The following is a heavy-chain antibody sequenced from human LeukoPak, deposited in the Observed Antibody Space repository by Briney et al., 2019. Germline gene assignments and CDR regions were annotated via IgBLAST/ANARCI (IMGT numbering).Heavy chain of an antibody. Sequence: PGGSLRLSCAASGFTFSKFALSWVRQAPGKGLEWVSTINDRGTGTYYADSVKGRFTISRDNSKNTLSLQMNSLRAEDTAVYYCAKGMVRGVRYGMDVWGQGTTVTVSS. CDR3: AKGMVRGVRYGMDV. J-gene: IGHJ6*02. V-gene: IGHV3-23*01. D-gene: IGHD3-10*01. CDR2: INDRGTGT. CDR1: GFTFSKFA.